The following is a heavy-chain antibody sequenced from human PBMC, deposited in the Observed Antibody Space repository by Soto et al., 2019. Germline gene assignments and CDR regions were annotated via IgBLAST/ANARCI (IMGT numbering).Heavy chain of an antibody. V-gene: IGHV1-69*13. CDR3: ARLSGYCISTSCYNYYGMDV. J-gene: IGHJ6*02. CDR2: IIPIFGTA. D-gene: IGHD2-2*02. CDR1: GGTFSSYA. Sequence: GASVKVSCKASGGTFSSYAISWVRQAPGQGLEWMGGIIPIFGTANYAQKFQGRVTITADESTSTAYMELSSLRSEDTVVYYCARLSGYCISTSCYNYYGMDVWGQGTTVTVSS.